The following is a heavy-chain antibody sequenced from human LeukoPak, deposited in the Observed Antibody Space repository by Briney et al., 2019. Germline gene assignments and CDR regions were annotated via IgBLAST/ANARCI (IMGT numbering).Heavy chain of an antibody. D-gene: IGHD2-2*01. V-gene: IGHV3-30*02. CDR2: IRYDGSNR. CDR3: AKGAWPASDY. J-gene: IGHJ4*02. CDR1: GFIFSNYG. Sequence: PGGSLRLSCAASGFIFSNYGLHWVRQAPGEGLEWVAFIRYDGSNRHYADSVKGRFTISRDNSKNTVYLQMNSLRAEDTALYYCAKGAWPASDYWGQGTLVTVSS.